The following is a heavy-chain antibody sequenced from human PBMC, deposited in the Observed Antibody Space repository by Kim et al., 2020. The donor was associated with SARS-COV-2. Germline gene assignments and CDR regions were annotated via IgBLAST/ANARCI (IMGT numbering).Heavy chain of an antibody. J-gene: IGHJ4*02. CDR2: INHSGST. CDR3: ARRGYRSGDY. V-gene: IGHV4-34*01. Sequence: SETLSLTCAVYGGSFSGYYWSWIRQPPGKGMEWIGEINHSGSTNYNPSLKSRVTISVDTSKNQFSLKLSSVAAADTAVYYCARRGYRSGDYWGQGTLVTVSS. D-gene: IGHD6-25*01. CDR1: GGSFSGYY.